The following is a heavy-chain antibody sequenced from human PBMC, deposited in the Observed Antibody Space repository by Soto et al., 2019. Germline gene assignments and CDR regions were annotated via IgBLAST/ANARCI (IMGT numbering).Heavy chain of an antibody. V-gene: IGHV3-23*01. CDR3: ARVASDYINSVDH. D-gene: IGHD4-4*01. Sequence: DVQLLESGGGLVQPGGSLRLSCAASGFTFNAYAMTWVRQAPGKGLEWVSAIGGSGGNRYYAGSVRGRFTISRDNSKDTVDLQMNSLRVEDTAVYYFARVASDYINSVDHWGQGILVSVSS. J-gene: IGHJ4*02. CDR1: GFTFNAYA. CDR2: IGGSGGNR.